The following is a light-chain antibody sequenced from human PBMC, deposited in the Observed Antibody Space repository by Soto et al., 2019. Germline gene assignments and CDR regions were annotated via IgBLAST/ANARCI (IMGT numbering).Light chain of an antibody. CDR3: QQRINSLT. Sequence: IVLTQSPDTLSLSPGERATLSCRASQSVRNNVAWYQQKPGQAPRLLIYDASNRATGIPGRFSGSGSGTDFTLTISSLEPDDSAVYFCQQRINSLTFGGGTKVEIK. V-gene: IGKV3-11*01. CDR2: DAS. J-gene: IGKJ4*01. CDR1: QSVRNN.